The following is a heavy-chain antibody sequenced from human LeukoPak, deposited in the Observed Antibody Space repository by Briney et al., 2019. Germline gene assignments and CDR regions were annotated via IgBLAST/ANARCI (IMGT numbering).Heavy chain of an antibody. J-gene: IGHJ4*02. CDR1: GFTFDDYA. CDR3: AKGHGQLVRYYFDY. CDR2: ISWDSGRT. V-gene: IGHV3-43D*03. Sequence: GGSLRLSCAASGFTFDDYAMHWVRQAPGKGLEWVSLISWDSGRTYYADSVKGRFTISRDNSKNSLYLQMNSPRAEDTALYYCAKGHGQLVRYYFDYWGQGTLVTVSS. D-gene: IGHD6-6*01.